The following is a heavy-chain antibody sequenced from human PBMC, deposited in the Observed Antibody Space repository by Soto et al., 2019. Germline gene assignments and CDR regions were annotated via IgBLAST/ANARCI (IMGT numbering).Heavy chain of an antibody. CDR2: INYSGST. CDR1: GGSINSGSYY. Sequence: QVQLQESGPGLVKPSQTLSLTCTVTGGSINSGSYYWSWIRQYPGKGLEWIGNINYSGSTYYNPSLKSRVLMSVDASQNQFFLKLTSVTAADTAIYYCARDRLMGQYFGSWGQGTLVTVSS. CDR3: ARDRLMGQYFGS. V-gene: IGHV4-31*03. J-gene: IGHJ4*02. D-gene: IGHD3-10*01.